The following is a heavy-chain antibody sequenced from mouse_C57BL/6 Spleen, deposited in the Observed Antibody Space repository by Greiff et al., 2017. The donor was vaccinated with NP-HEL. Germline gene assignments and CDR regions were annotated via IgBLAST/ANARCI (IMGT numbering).Heavy chain of an antibody. V-gene: IGHV1-54*01. CDR2: INPGSGGT. CDR3: ARELPFAY. D-gene: IGHD2-1*01. CDR1: GYAFTNYL. Sequence: QVQLKESGAELVRPGTSVKVSCKASGYAFTNYLIEWVKQRPGQGLEWIGVINPGSGGTNYNEKFKGKATLTADKSSSTAYMQLSSLTSEDSAVYFCARELPFAYWGQGTLVTVSA. J-gene: IGHJ3*01.